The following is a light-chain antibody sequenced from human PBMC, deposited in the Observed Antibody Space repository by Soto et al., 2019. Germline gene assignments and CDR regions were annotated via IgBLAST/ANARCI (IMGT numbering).Light chain of an antibody. Sequence: VLTQSPGTLSLSPGERATLSCRASQSVSNNYLAWYQQEPGQAPRLLIYGASSRATGIPDRFAGSGSGTDFTLTITRLEPEDFAVYYCQQYGSSPRTFGQGTKVEVK. J-gene: IGKJ1*01. CDR3: QQYGSSPRT. CDR2: GAS. CDR1: QSVSNNY. V-gene: IGKV3-20*01.